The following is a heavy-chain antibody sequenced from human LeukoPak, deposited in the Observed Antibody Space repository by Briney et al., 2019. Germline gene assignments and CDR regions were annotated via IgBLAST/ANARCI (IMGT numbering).Heavy chain of an antibody. V-gene: IGHV4-39*07. CDR1: GGSISSSSYY. D-gene: IGHD5-24*01. Sequence: SETLSLTCTVSGGSISSSSYYWGWIRQPPGKGLEWIGSIYYSGSTYYNPSLKSRVTISVDTSKNQFSLKLRSVTAADTAVYYCARGPDGYNQNWGQGTLVTVSS. CDR3: ARGPDGYNQN. J-gene: IGHJ4*02. CDR2: IYYSGST.